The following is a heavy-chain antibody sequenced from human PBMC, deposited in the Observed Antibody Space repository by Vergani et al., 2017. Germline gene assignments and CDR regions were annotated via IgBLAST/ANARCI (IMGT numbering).Heavy chain of an antibody. CDR2: IYYSGST. D-gene: IGHD2-21*02. Sequence: QVQLQESGPGLVKPSQTLSLTCTVSGGSISSGDYYWSWIRQPPGKGLEWIGYIYYSGSTYYNPSLKSRVTISVDTSKNQFSLKLSSVIAADTAVYYCARSSTRIFDSIVVVTAPYYFDYWGQGTLVTVSS. CDR3: ARSSTRIFDSIVVVTAPYYFDY. CDR1: GGSISSGDYY. J-gene: IGHJ4*02. V-gene: IGHV4-30-4*08.